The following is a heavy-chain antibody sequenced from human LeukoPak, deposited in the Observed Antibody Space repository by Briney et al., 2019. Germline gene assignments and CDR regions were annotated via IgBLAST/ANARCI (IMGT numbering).Heavy chain of an antibody. CDR2: IRSKAYGGTT. CDR3: TRGVGGYTPFY. V-gene: IGHV3-49*04. D-gene: IGHD5-12*01. CDR1: GFTFGDYA. Sequence: GGSLRLSCTASGFTFGDYAMSWVRQAPGKGLEWVGFIRSKAYGGTTEYAASVKGRYTISRDDSKSIAYLQMNSLKTEDTAGYYCTRGVGGYTPFYWGQGTLVTVSS. J-gene: IGHJ4*02.